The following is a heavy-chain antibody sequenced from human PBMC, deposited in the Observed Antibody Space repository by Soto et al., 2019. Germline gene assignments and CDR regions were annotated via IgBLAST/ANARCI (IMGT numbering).Heavy chain of an antibody. CDR2: MNPNSGNT. V-gene: IGHV1-8*01. D-gene: IGHD3-3*01. CDR3: ARGLSYYDFWSGYYGWFDP. Sequence: QVQLVQSGVEVKKPGASVKVSCKASGYTFTSYDINWVRQATGQGLEWMGWMNPNSGNTGYAQKFQGRVTMTRNTAISTAYMELSSLRSEDTAVYYCARGLSYYDFWSGYYGWFDPWGQGTLVTVSS. CDR1: GYTFTSYD. J-gene: IGHJ5*02.